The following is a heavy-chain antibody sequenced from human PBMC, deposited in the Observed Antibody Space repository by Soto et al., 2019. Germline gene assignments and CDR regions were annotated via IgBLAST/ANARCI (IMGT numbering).Heavy chain of an antibody. CDR2: ISYDGSNK. D-gene: IGHD2-2*03. CDR1: GFTFSSYG. Sequence: GGPMRLSYAASGFTFSSYGMHWVRQAPGKGLEWVAVISYDGSNKYYADSVKGRFTISRDNSKNTLYLQMNSLRAEDTAVYYCAVLDRTSMDVWGQGSTVTVSS. V-gene: IGHV3-30*03. J-gene: IGHJ6*02. CDR3: AVLDRTSMDV.